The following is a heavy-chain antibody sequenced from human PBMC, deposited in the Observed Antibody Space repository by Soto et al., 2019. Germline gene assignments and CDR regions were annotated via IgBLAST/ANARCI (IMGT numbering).Heavy chain of an antibody. J-gene: IGHJ6*02. Sequence: PSETLSLTCTVSGGSISSYYWSWIRQPPGKGLEWIGYIYYSGSTNYNPSLKSRVTISVDTSKNQFSLKLSSVTAADTAVYYCARAQLQGDYYYYGMDVWGQGATVTVSS. CDR1: GGSISSYY. D-gene: IGHD4-4*01. CDR2: IYYSGST. CDR3: ARAQLQGDYYYYGMDV. V-gene: IGHV4-59*01.